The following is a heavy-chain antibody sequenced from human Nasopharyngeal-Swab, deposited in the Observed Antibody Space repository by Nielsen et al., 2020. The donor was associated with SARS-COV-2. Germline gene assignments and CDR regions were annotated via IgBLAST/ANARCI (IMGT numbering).Heavy chain of an antibody. V-gene: IGHV3-13*04. CDR1: GFTFSSYD. D-gene: IGHD2-2*01. J-gene: IGHJ5*02. CDR2: IGTAGDT. CDR3: ARARPDIVVVPAALLFDP. Sequence: GESLKISCAASGFTFSSYDMHWVRQATGKGLEWVSAIGTAGDTYYPGSVKGRFTISRENAKNSLYLQMNSLRAGDTAVYYCARARPDIVVVPAALLFDPWGQGTLVTVPS.